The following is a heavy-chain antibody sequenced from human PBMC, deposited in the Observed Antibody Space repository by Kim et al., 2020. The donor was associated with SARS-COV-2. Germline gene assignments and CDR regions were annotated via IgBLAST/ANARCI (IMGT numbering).Heavy chain of an antibody. J-gene: IGHJ4*02. D-gene: IGHD2-15*01. CDR1: GGSVSSGSYY. CDR2: IYYSGST. CDR3: ARRGYCSGGSCYFTDY. Sequence: SETLSLTCTVSGGSVSSGSYYWSWIRQPPGKGLEWIGYIYYSGSTNYNPSLKSRVTISVDTSKNQFSLKLSSVTAADTAVYYCARRGYCSGGSCYFTDYWGQGTLVTVSS. V-gene: IGHV4-61*01.